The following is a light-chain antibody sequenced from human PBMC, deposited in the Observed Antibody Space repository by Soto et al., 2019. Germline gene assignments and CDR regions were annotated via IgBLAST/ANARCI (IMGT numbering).Light chain of an antibody. Sequence: DIQLTQSPSSLSASVGDRITITCRSSQSISRYLNWYQQRPGTAPKVLIFGANSLQSGVTSRFSGSRSGTEFTLTISSLQPADFATYDCQQNYGPPGTFGQGTKVDVK. CDR2: GAN. CDR3: QQNYGPPGT. J-gene: IGKJ1*01. CDR1: QSISRY. V-gene: IGKV1-39*01.